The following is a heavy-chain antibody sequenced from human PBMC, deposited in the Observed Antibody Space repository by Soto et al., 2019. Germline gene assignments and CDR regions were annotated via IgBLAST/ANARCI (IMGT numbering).Heavy chain of an antibody. J-gene: IGHJ6*02. CDR3: ARADCTGAYCYSWPFNYGVDV. CDR2: IWYDGSNK. D-gene: IGHD2-15*01. CDR1: GFTFDTYG. V-gene: IGHV3-33*01. Sequence: QVQLVESGGGVVQPGGSLRLSCTTSGFTFDTYGMHWVRQAPGKGLEWVAIIWYDGSNKYYADSVKGRFTISRDNSKNTLYLQMNSLRAEDTAVHYCARADCTGAYCYSWPFNYGVDVWGQGTTVTVSS.